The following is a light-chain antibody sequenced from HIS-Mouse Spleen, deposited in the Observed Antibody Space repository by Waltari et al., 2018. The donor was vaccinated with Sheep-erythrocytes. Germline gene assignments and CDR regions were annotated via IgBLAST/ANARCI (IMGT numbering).Light chain of an antibody. CDR3: MQALQTPFT. V-gene: IGKV2-28*01. CDR2: LGS. Sequence: DIVMTQSPLSLPVTPGEPASISCRSSQSLLHSNGYNYLDWYLQKPGQSPQLLFSLGSNRASVVPDRFSGSGSGTDFTLKISRVEAEDVGVYYCMQALQTPFTFGPGTKVDIK. J-gene: IGKJ3*01. CDR1: QSLLHSNGYNY.